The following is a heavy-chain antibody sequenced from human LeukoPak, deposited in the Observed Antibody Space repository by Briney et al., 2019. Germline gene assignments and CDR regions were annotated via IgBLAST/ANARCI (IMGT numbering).Heavy chain of an antibody. J-gene: IGHJ4*02. Sequence: SETLSLTCAVYGGSFSGYYWSWIRQPPGKGLEWIGRIYTSGSTNYNPSLKSRVTMSVDTSKNQFSLKLSSVTAADTAVYYCARAPEAWGQGTLVTVSS. V-gene: IGHV4-59*10. CDR1: GGSFSGYY. CDR3: ARAPEA. CDR2: IYTSGST.